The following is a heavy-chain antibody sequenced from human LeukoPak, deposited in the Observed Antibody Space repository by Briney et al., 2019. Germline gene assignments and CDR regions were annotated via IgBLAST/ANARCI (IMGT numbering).Heavy chain of an antibody. CDR2: IIPIFGTA. D-gene: IGHD3-3*01. V-gene: IGHV1-69*13. CDR3: ARQVLEWPFYYYYYGMDV. Sequence: ASVKVSCKASGGTFSSYAISWVRQAPGQGLEWMGGIIPIFGTANYAQKFQGRVTITADESTSTAYMELSSLRSEDPAVYYCARQVLEWPFYYYYYGMDVWGQGTTVTVSS. J-gene: IGHJ6*02. CDR1: GGTFSSYA.